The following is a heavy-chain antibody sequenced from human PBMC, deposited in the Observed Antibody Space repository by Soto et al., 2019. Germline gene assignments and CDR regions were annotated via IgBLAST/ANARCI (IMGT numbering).Heavy chain of an antibody. D-gene: IGHD4-17*01. CDR2: THYSGST. Sequence: SETLSLTCTVSGVSISSYYWSWIRQPPGKGLEWIGYTHYSGSTNYNPSLKSRVTISVDTSKNQFSLKLSSVTAADTAVYYCARHETLHGDYDYGGQGTLVTVSS. J-gene: IGHJ4*02. CDR1: GVSISSYY. CDR3: ARHETLHGDYDY. V-gene: IGHV4-59*08.